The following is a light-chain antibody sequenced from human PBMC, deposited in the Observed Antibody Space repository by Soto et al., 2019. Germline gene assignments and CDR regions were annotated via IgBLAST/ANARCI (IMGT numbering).Light chain of an antibody. CDR3: TSYTSSSTHYV. CDR1: SSDVGGYNY. CDR2: DVR. J-gene: IGLJ1*01. Sequence: QSALTQPAPVSGSPGQSITISCTGTSSDVGGYNYVSWYQQHPGKAPKLMIYDVRNRASGASNRFSGSKSGNTASLTISGLQAEDEADYYCTSYTSSSTHYVFGTGTKVTGL. V-gene: IGLV2-14*01.